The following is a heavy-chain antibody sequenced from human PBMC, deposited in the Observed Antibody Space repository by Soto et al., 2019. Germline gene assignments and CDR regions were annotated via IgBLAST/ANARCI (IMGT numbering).Heavy chain of an antibody. D-gene: IGHD5-12*01. Sequence: SETLSLTCAVYGGSFSGYYWSWIRRPPGKGLEWIGEINHSGSTNYNPSLKSRVTISVDTSKNQFSLKLSSVTAADTAVYYCARGIVDIVATTQRYYFDYWGQGTLVTVSS. CDR3: ARGIVDIVATTQRYYFDY. CDR2: INHSGST. V-gene: IGHV4-34*01. CDR1: GGSFSGYY. J-gene: IGHJ4*02.